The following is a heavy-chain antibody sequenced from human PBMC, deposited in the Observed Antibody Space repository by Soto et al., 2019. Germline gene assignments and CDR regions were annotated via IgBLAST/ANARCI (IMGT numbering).Heavy chain of an antibody. V-gene: IGHV4-30-2*01. Sequence: PSETLSLTCAVSGGSISSGGYSWSWIRQPPGKGLEWIGYIYHSGSTYYNPSLKSRVTISVDRSKNQFSLKLSSVTAADTAVYYCARVGYRQYYFDYWGQGTLVTVSS. J-gene: IGHJ4*02. CDR1: GGSISSGGYS. CDR2: IYHSGST. CDR3: ARVGYRQYYFDY. D-gene: IGHD5-18*01.